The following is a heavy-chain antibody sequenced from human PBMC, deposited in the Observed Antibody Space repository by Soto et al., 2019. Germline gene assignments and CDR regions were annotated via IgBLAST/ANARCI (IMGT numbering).Heavy chain of an antibody. CDR2: INPSGGST. V-gene: IGHV1-46*03. J-gene: IGHJ6*03. CDR3: ARGGGGAARSYFYYYYYMDV. D-gene: IGHD6-6*01. Sequence: QVQLVQSGAEVKKPGASVKVSCKASGYTFTSYYMHWVRQAPGQGLEWMGIINPSGGSTSYAQKFQGRVTMTRDTSTSTVYMGLSSLRSEDTAVYYCARGGGGAARSYFYYYYYMDVWGKGTTVTVSS. CDR1: GYTFTSYY.